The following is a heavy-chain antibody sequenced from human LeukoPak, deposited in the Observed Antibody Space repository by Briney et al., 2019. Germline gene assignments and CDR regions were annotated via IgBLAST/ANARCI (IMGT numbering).Heavy chain of an antibody. V-gene: IGHV3-30*02. CDR2: IRYDGSNK. J-gene: IGHJ3*02. Sequence: PRGSLRLSCAASGFTFSSYGMHWVRQAPGKGLEWVAFIRYDGSNKYYADSVKGRFTISRDNAKNSLYLQMNSLRAEGTAVYYCATYVAAAGSYAFDIWGQGTMVTVSS. CDR1: GFTFSSYG. CDR3: ATYVAAAGSYAFDI. D-gene: IGHD6-13*01.